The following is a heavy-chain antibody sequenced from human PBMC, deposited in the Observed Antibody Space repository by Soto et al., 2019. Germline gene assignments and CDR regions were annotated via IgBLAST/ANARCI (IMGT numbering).Heavy chain of an antibody. CDR2: IYYSGST. V-gene: IGHV4-39*01. CDR3: ARRLRYFDWLSDDAFDI. Sequence: QRQLQESGPGLVKPSETLSLTCTVSGGSISSSSYYWGWIRQPPGKGLEWIGSIYYSGSTYYNPSLKSRVTISVDTSKNQFSLKLSSVTAADTAVYYCARRLRYFDWLSDDAFDIWGQGTMVNVSS. D-gene: IGHD3-9*01. CDR1: GGSISSSSYY. J-gene: IGHJ3*02.